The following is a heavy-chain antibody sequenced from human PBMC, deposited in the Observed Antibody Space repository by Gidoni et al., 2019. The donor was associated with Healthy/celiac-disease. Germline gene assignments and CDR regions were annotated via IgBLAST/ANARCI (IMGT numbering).Heavy chain of an antibody. CDR2: INPNSGGT. V-gene: IGHV1-2*04. J-gene: IGHJ4*02. CDR1: GYTFTGYY. D-gene: IGHD6-13*01. CDR3: ARVNIAAAGSFDY. Sequence: QVQLVQSGAEVKKPGASVKVSCTASGYTFTGYYMHWVRQAPGQGLEWMGWINPNSGGTNYAQKFQGWVTMTRDTSISTAYMELSRLRSDDTAVYYCARVNIAAAGSFDYWGQGTLVTVSS.